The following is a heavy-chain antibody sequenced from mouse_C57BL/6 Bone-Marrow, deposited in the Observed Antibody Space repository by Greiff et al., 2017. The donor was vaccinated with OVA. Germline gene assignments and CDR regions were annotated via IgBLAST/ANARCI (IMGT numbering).Heavy chain of an antibody. J-gene: IGHJ2*01. D-gene: IGHD2-4*01. Sequence: LVESGAELVRPGASVKLSCTASGFNIKDDYMHWVKQRPEQGLEWIGWIDPENGDTEYASKFQGKATITADTSSNTAYLQLSSLTSEDTAVYYCTTDDYYFDYWGQGTTLTVSS. CDR2: IDPENGDT. V-gene: IGHV14-4*01. CDR1: GFNIKDDY. CDR3: TTDDYYFDY.